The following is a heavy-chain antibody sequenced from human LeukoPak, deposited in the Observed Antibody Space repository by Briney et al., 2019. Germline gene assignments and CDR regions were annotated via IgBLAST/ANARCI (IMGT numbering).Heavy chain of an antibody. CDR2: ISSSGSYM. J-gene: IGHJ4*02. CDR1: GFTFSNYM. CDR3: ASKEDADY. V-gene: IGHV3-21*01. Sequence: GGSLRLSCAASGFTFSNYMMNWFRQAPGKGLEWVSSISSSGSYMYYAGSVKGRFTISRDNAKNSLSLQMNSLRAEDTGVYYCASKEDADYWGQGTLVTVPS.